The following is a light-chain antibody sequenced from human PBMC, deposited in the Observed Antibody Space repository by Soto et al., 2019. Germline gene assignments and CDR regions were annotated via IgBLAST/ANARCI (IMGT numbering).Light chain of an antibody. Sequence: QSALTQPASVSGSPGQSITISCTGTKNDVGGFDLVSWYQQHPGKAPKFIIYEDTKRPSGVSDRFSGSKSGNTASLTISGLQTEDEADYYCCSYAGSVTWVFGGGTKVIVL. CDR2: EDT. J-gene: IGLJ3*02. CDR1: KNDVGGFDL. CDR3: CSYAGSVTWV. V-gene: IGLV2-23*01.